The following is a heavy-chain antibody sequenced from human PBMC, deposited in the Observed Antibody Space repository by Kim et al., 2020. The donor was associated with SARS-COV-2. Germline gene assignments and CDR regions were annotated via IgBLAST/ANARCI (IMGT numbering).Heavy chain of an antibody. CDR2: ISYDGSNK. J-gene: IGHJ6*02. CDR3: VNEEVDYYYGMDV. V-gene: IGHV3-30*18. CDR1: GFTFSSYG. Sequence: GGSLRLSCAASGFTFSSYGMHWVRQAPGKGLEWVAVISYDGSNKYYADSVKGRFTISRDNSKNTLYLQMNSLRAEDTAVYYCVNEEVDYYYGMDVWGQGTTVTVSS.